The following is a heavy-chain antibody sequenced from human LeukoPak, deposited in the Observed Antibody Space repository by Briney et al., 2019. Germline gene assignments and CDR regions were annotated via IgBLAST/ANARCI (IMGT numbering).Heavy chain of an antibody. CDR2: IIPILGIA. V-gene: IGHV1-69*04. Sequence: ASVKVSCKASGGTFSSYAISWVRQAPGQGLEWMGRIIPILGIANCAQKFQGRVTITADKSTSTAYMELSSLRSEDTAVYYCARVGDYYDSSGYSRAYYFDYWGQGTLVTVSS. D-gene: IGHD3-22*01. CDR1: GGTFSSYA. CDR3: ARVGDYYDSSGYSRAYYFDY. J-gene: IGHJ4*02.